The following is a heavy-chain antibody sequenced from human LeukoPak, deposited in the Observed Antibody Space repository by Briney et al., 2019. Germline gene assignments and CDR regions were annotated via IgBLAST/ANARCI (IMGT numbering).Heavy chain of an antibody. V-gene: IGHV3-33*01. D-gene: IGHD6-13*01. CDR3: ARAEYSSSWDENEFDY. CDR1: GFTFSSYG. Sequence: GRSLRLSCAASGFTFSSYGMHWVRQAPDKGLEWVAVIWYDGSNKYYADSVKGRFTISRDNSKNTLYLQMNSLRAEDTAVYYCARAEYSSSWDENEFDYWGQGTLVTVSS. J-gene: IGHJ4*02. CDR2: IWYDGSNK.